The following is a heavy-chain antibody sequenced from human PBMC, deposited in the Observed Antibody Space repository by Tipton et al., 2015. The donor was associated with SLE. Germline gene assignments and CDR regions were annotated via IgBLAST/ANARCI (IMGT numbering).Heavy chain of an antibody. CDR2: INHSGST. D-gene: IGHD6-25*01. J-gene: IGHJ5*02. Sequence: TLSLTCTVSGGSISSHYWSWIRQPPGKGLEWIGEINHSGSTNYNPSLKSRVTISVDTSKNQFSLKLSSVTAADTAVYYCARGRRSSGTWGQGTLVTVSS. V-gene: IGHV4-34*01. CDR3: ARGRRSSGT. CDR1: GGSISSHY.